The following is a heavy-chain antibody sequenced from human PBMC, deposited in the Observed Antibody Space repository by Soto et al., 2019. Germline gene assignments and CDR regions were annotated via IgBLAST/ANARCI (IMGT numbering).Heavy chain of an antibody. J-gene: IGHJ4*02. V-gene: IGHV4-59*13. Sequence: SETLSLTCTVSGDSISSYYWSWIRQPPGRGLEWVGYISNTGSTIYNPSLESRATISLDTSKNQVSLSLNSVTVADTAVYYCARANWYSEYWGQGTLVTVSS. CDR2: ISNTGST. CDR3: ARANWYSEY. D-gene: IGHD7-27*01. CDR1: GDSISSYY.